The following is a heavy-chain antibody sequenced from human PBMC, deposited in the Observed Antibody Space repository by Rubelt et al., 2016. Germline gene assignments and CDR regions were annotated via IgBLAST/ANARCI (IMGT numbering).Heavy chain of an antibody. CDR1: GYTFTGYY. D-gene: IGHD1-26*01. J-gene: IGHJ4*02. CDR3: ARDQSGSYGVDY. V-gene: IGHV1-2*02. Sequence: GTDVKKPGASVKVSCKASGYTFTGYYIHWVRQAPGQGLEWMGWVNPNNGGTTYAQKFQGRVTMTRDTSISTAYMELSRLRSDDTAVYYCARDQSGSYGVDYWGQGTLVTVSS. CDR2: VNPNNGGT.